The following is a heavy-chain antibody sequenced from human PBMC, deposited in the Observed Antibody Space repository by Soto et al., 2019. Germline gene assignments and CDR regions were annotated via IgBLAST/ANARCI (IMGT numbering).Heavy chain of an antibody. J-gene: IGHJ4*02. V-gene: IGHV3-23*01. CDR1: GFTFGSYA. CDR3: AKDAVSGDGVWLAHD. CDR2: PYVSGGGI. D-gene: IGHD4-17*01. Sequence: GGSLRLSCAASGFTFGSYAMIWIRQVPGKGLEWISGPYVSGGGIHYADSVKGRFTISRDNSAYSVYLQMTNLRVEDTAVYYCAKDAVSGDGVWLAHDWGQGTVVTVSS.